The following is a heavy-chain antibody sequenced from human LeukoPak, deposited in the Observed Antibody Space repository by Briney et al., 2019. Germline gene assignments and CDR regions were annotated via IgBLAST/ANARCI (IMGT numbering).Heavy chain of an antibody. J-gene: IGHJ6*02. CDR1: GLTFSSYA. V-gene: IGHV3-23*01. CDR2: IIGNGGWA. Sequence: GGSLRLSCAASGLTFSSYAMMWLRQAPGKGLEWVSAIIGNGGWALYADSVKGRFTISRDNSKNTLYLQMNSLRAEDTAVYYCARGADPNYDILTGYYSPRENGMDVWGQGTTVTVSS. D-gene: IGHD3-9*01. CDR3: ARGADPNYDILTGYYSPRENGMDV.